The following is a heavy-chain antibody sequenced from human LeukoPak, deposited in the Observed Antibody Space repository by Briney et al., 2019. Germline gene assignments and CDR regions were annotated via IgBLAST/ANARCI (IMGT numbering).Heavy chain of an antibody. CDR2: ISAYNGNT. D-gene: IGHD2-2*01. V-gene: IGHV1-18*01. Sequence: GASVTVSCKASGYTFTSYGISWVRQAPGQGLEWMGWISAYNGNTNYAQKLQGRVTMTTDTSTSTAYMELRSLRSDDTAVYYCARVSVRCSSTSCYLASWFDPWGQGTLVTVSS. J-gene: IGHJ5*02. CDR3: ARVSVRCSSTSCYLASWFDP. CDR1: GYTFTSYG.